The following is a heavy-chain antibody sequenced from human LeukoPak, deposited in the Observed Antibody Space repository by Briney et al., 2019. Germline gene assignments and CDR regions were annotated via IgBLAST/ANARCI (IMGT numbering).Heavy chain of an antibody. CDR2: IRGSGVST. J-gene: IGHJ4*02. CDR1: GFTFSSYA. D-gene: IGHD1-26*01. V-gene: IGHV3-23*01. CDR3: AKWGGSQSIDF. Sequence: GGSLRLSCAASGFTFSSYAMSWVRQAPGKGLEWVSGIRGSGVSTYYADSVQGRFTISRDNSRNTLHLQMNSLRAEDTAVYYCAKWGGSQSIDFWGQGTLVTVSS.